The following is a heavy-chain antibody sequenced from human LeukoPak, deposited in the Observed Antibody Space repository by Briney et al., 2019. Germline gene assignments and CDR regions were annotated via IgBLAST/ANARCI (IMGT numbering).Heavy chain of an antibody. D-gene: IGHD1-14*01. J-gene: IGHJ4*02. Sequence: GGSLRLSCVVSGSTFSSYEMNWVRQAPGEGLEWLAHISGSGGTIYYADSVKGRFSISRDNASNSLYLQMSSLRAEDTAVYYCARVTNLDYWGQGTLVTVSS. V-gene: IGHV3-48*03. CDR2: ISGSGGTI. CDR3: ARVTNLDY. CDR1: GSTFSSYE.